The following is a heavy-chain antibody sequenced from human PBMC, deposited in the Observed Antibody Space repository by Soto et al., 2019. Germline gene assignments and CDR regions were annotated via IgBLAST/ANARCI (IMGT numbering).Heavy chain of an antibody. CDR1: GGSIRCYY. CDR3: ASNWSFGLDFDY. V-gene: IGHV4-59*01. Sequence: WEPLSFTWIAFGGSIRCYYWSRLRHRPGNGLERIGYIFYSGSTNYHPSLKSRVTRSVDTAKNQFSLKLNSVTTADTAVYYSASNWSFGLDFDYWGQGTLGTVSS. D-gene: IGHD1-1*01. CDR2: IFYSGST. J-gene: IGHJ4*02.